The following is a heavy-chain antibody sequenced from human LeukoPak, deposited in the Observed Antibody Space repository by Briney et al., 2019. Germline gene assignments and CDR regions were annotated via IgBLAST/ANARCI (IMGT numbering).Heavy chain of an antibody. J-gene: IGHJ4*02. D-gene: IGHD3-22*01. CDR3: ARDQYYDVSTYYEIDY. Sequence: ASETLSLTCAVYGGSLSAYYWTWIRQPPGKGLEWIGSASYSGNTYYNPSLKSRVTILVDTSKNQFSLKMTSVTAADTAVYYCARDQYYDVSTYYEIDYWGQGTLVTVSS. V-gene: IGHV4-34*01. CDR1: GGSLSAYY. CDR2: ASYSGNT.